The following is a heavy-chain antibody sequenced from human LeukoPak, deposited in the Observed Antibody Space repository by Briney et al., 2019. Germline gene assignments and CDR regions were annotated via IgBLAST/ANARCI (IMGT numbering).Heavy chain of an antibody. V-gene: IGHV4-39*01. CDR3: ARHQWHYYYYMGV. J-gene: IGHJ6*03. D-gene: IGHD6-19*01. Sequence: SETLSLTCTVSGGSISSSSYYWGWIRQPPGKGLEWIGSIYYSGDTYYNPSIKSRRVTISVDTSKNQFSLRLSSVTAADTAVYYCARHQWHYYYYMGVWGKGSTVTVSS. CDR2: IYYSGDT. CDR1: GGSISSSSYY.